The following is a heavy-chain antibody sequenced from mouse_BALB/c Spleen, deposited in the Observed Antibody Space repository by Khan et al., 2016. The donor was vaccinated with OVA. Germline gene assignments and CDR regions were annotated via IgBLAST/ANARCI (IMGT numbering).Heavy chain of an antibody. CDR3: ARLEDI. J-gene: IGHJ2*01. Sequence: QVQLKQSGPGLVAPSPCLSITCTVSGFSFTSYGVHWVRQRPGKGLEWLGVIWAGGGTNYYSALMSRLGISKDNTKSKVFLKMNSLQTDDTAMYYCARLEDIWGQGTTLTVSS. CDR2: IWAGGGT. V-gene: IGHV2-9*02. CDR1: GFSFTSYG. D-gene: IGHD1-3*01.